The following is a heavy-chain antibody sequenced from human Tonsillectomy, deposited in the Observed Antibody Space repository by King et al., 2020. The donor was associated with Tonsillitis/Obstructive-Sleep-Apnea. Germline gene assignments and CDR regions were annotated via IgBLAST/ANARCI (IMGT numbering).Heavy chain of an antibody. D-gene: IGHD1-14*01. J-gene: IGHJ4*02. CDR1: GYTFTKYY. CDR2: INPSSAVT. V-gene: IGHV1-46*01. CDR3: ARDDVVGRYIDS. Sequence: VQLVESGAEVKTPGASVKVSCKASGYTFTKYYIHWVLQARGQGLEWMGIINPSSAVTTYAQKFQGRVTMTSDTSASTVYLELSSLRSGDTAMYYCARDDVVGRYIDSWGQGTLVTVSS.